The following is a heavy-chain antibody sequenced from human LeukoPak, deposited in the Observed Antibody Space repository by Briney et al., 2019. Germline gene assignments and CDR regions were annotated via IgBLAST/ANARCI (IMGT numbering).Heavy chain of an antibody. D-gene: IGHD5-18*01. J-gene: IGHJ4*02. CDR2: IYYSGST. CDR1: GGSISSSSYY. CDR3: ARVVDTAPHFDY. Sequence: PSETLSLTCTVSGGSISSSSYYWSWIRQHPGKGLEWIGYIYYSGSTYYNPSLKSRVTISVDTSKNQFSLKLSSVTAADTAVYYCARVVDTAPHFDYWGQGTLVTVSS. V-gene: IGHV4-31*03.